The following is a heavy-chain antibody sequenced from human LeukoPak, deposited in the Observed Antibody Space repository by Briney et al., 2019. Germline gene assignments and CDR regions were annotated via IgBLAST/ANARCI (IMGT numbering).Heavy chain of an antibody. CDR1: GFTFSSSW. Sequence: PGGSLRLSCAASGFTFSSSWMTWVRQAPGKGLEWVASLKQDGSEKYYVDSVKGRFTIYRDNAKNSLSLQMNSLRADDTAVYYCARICYSGQGTLVTVSS. CDR2: LKQDGSEK. CDR3: ARICY. J-gene: IGHJ4*01. V-gene: IGHV3-7*01.